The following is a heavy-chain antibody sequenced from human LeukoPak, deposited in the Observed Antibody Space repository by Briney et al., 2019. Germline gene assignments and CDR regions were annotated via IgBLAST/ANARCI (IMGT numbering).Heavy chain of an antibody. J-gene: IGHJ4*02. CDR1: GFTFSSYG. V-gene: IGHV3-30*02. Sequence: PGGSLRLSCAASGFTFSSYGMHWVRQAPGKGLEWVAFIRYDGSNKYYADSVKGRFTISRDNSKNTLYLQMNSPRAEDTAVYYCTKVGYYDIWNPFDYWGQGTLVTVSS. D-gene: IGHD3-3*01. CDR2: IRYDGSNK. CDR3: TKVGYYDIWNPFDY.